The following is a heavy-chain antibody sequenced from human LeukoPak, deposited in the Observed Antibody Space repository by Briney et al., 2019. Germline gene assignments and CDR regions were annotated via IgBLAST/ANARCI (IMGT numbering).Heavy chain of an antibody. V-gene: IGHV3-11*06. CDR3: ARDPSGSGWSLNY. Sequence: PGGSLRLSCAASGFTFSDYYMSWIRQAPGKGLEWVSYISSSSSYTNYADSVKGRFTISRDNAKNSLYLQMNSLRAEDTAVYYCARDPSGSGWSLNYWGQGTLVTVSS. CDR1: GFTFSDYY. CDR2: ISSSSSYT. D-gene: IGHD6-19*01. J-gene: IGHJ4*02.